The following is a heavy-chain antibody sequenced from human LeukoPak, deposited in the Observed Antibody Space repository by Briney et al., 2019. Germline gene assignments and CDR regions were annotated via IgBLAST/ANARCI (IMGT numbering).Heavy chain of an antibody. V-gene: IGHV4-34*01. Sequence: SETLSLTCAVYGGSFSGYYWSWIRQPPGKGLEWIGEINHSGSTNYNPPPKSRVTISVDTSKNQFSLKLSSVTAADTAVYYCVSPGYSSGWYRDWGQGTLVTVSS. CDR3: VSPGYSSGWYRD. J-gene: IGHJ4*02. CDR1: GGSFSGYY. CDR2: INHSGST. D-gene: IGHD6-19*01.